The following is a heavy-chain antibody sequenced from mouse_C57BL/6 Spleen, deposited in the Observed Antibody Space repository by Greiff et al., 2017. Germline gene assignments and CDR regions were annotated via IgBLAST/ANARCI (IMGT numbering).Heavy chain of an antibody. V-gene: IGHV1-72*01. Sequence: QVQLQQSGAELVKPGASVKLSCTASGYTFTSYWMHWVKQRPGRGLEWFGRFDPNSVGTKYNEKFKSKATLTVAKPSSTASLRLSSLTDEDSAVYYCAKGNMRDYGPYWGQGTTLTVSS. D-gene: IGHD2-4*01. J-gene: IGHJ2*01. CDR2: FDPNSVGT. CDR3: AKGNMRDYGPY. CDR1: GYTFTSYW.